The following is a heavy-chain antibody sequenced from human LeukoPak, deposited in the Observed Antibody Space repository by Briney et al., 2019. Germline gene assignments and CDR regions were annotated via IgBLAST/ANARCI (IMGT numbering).Heavy chain of an antibody. CDR2: ISPNSGGT. D-gene: IGHD5-18*01. Sequence: ASVKVSCKASGYTFTSYAMHWVRQAPGQGLEWMGWISPNSGGTNYAQKFQGRVTMTRDTSISTAYMELSSLRSDDTAVYYCARGGAYTYGYYWGQGTLVTVSS. CDR3: ARGGAYTYGYY. V-gene: IGHV1-2*02. CDR1: GYTFTSYA. J-gene: IGHJ4*02.